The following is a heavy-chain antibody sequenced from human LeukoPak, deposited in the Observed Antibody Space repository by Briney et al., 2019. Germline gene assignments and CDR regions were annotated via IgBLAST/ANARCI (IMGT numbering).Heavy chain of an antibody. J-gene: IGHJ6*03. CDR2: IYPGDSDT. CDR3: ARSTGTSSSHYYYLDV. V-gene: IGHV5-51*01. CDR1: GYSFTSYW. D-gene: IGHD1-7*01. Sequence: GESLKISCKGSGYSFTSYWIGWVRQMPGKGLEWMGIIYPGDSDTRYSPSFQGQVTISADKSISTAYLQWSSLKASDTAMYYCARSTGTSSSHYYYLDVWGKGTTVTVSS.